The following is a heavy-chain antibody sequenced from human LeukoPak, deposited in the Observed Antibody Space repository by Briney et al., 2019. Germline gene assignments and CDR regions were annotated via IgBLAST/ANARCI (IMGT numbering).Heavy chain of an antibody. CDR1: GGSMSGFF. J-gene: IGHJ6*02. D-gene: IGHD3-10*01. CDR2: IYYSGSST. V-gene: IGHV4-59*01. Sequence: SETLSLTCTVSGGSMSGFFWTWIRQPPGRELEWIGSIYYSGSSTKYNPSLKSRVTISVDTSKSQFPLTLNSATAADTAVYYCARTSRHFYGSGTNLTPWPAGMDVWGQGTTVTVSS. CDR3: ARTSRHFYGSGTNLTPWPAGMDV.